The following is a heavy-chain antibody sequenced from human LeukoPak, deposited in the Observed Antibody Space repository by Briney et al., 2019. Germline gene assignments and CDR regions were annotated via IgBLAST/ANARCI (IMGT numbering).Heavy chain of an antibody. D-gene: IGHD4-17*01. CDR2: IRYDGSNK. J-gene: IGHJ4*02. Sequence: GGSLRLSCAASGFTFSSYGMHWVRQAPGKGLEWVAFIRYDGSNKYYADSMKGRFTISRDNSKNTLYLQMNSLRAEDTAVYYCAKDGHYGDYDYWGQGTLVTVSS. CDR3: AKDGHYGDYDY. V-gene: IGHV3-30*02. CDR1: GFTFSSYG.